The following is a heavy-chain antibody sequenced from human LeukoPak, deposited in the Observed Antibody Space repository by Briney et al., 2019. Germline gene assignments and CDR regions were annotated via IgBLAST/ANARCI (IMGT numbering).Heavy chain of an antibody. Sequence: PSETLSLTCTVSGGSISRYYWSWIRQPPGKGLEWIGYIYYSGSTNYNPSLKSRVTISVDTSKNQFSLKLSSVTAADTAVYYCARGVRWFGELSDWFDPWGQGTLVTVSS. CDR3: ARGVRWFGELSDWFDP. CDR2: IYYSGST. D-gene: IGHD3-10*01. J-gene: IGHJ5*02. V-gene: IGHV4-59*01. CDR1: GGSISRYY.